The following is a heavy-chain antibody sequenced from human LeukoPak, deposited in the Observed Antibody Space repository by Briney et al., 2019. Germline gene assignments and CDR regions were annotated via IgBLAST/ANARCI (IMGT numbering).Heavy chain of an antibody. J-gene: IGHJ4*02. V-gene: IGHV3-23*01. Sequence: GASLRLSCAVSGYTFSRYSMSWVRQAPGKGLEWVSDISGSGGSTYYADSVKGRFTISRDNSKNTLYLQMSSLRAEETAGYYCAKAAGIQLYDFWGQGTLVTVSS. CDR2: ISGSGGST. CDR3: AKAAGIQLYDF. CDR1: GYTFSRYS. D-gene: IGHD5-18*01.